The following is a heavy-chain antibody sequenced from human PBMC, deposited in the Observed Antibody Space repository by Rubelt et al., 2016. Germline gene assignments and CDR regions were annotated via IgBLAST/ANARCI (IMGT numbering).Heavy chain of an antibody. V-gene: IGHV1-69*04. CDR3: AGDGYNDIWGFFDY. CDR2: IIPILGIA. Sequence: QVQLVQSGAEVKKPGSSVKVSCKASGGTFSSYAISWVRQAPGQGIEWMGRIIPILGIANYDHKFQGRVTITADKSTSTAYMELSSLRSEDTAVYYCAGDGYNDIWGFFDYWGQGTLVTVSS. CDR1: GGTFSSYA. J-gene: IGHJ4*02. D-gene: IGHD5-24*01.